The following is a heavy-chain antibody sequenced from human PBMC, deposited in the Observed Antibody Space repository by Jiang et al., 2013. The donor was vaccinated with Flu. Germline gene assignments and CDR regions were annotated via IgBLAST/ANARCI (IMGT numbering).Heavy chain of an antibody. Sequence: SYAMSWVRQAPGKGLEWVSAISGSGGSTYYADSVKGRFTISRDNSKNTLYLQMNSLRAEDTAVYYCAKVRGSWYFDYWGQGTLVTVAS. J-gene: IGHJ4*02. CDR1: SYA. D-gene: IGHD6-13*01. V-gene: IGHV3-23*01. CDR3: AKVRGSWYFDY. CDR2: ISGSGGST.